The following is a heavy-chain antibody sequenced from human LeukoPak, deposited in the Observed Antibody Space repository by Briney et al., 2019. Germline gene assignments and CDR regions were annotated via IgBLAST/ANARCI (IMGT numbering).Heavy chain of an antibody. CDR3: ARAYSSSSGRDAFGS. CDR1: GFTFNSYN. CDR2: ISSSSSTI. V-gene: IGHV3-48*02. Sequence: PGGSLRLSCAASGFTFNSYNMNWVRQAPGKGLEWVSYISSSSSTIYYADSVKGRFTISRDSAKTSLFLQMNSLRDEDTAVYYCARAYSSSSGRDAFGSWGLGTLVTASS. J-gene: IGHJ3*02. D-gene: IGHD6-6*01.